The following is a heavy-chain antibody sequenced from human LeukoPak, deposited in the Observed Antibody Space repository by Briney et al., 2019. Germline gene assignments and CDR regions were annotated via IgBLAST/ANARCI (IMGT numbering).Heavy chain of an antibody. D-gene: IGHD1-26*01. CDR1: GYSISSGYY. J-gene: IGHJ4*02. CDR3: ARLDSGDYFDY. Sequence: SETLSLTCTVSGYSISSGYYWGWIRQPPGKGLEWIGYIYYSGSTNYNPSLKSRVTISVDTSKNQFSLKLSSVTAADTAVYYCARLDSGDYFDYWGQGTLVTVSS. CDR2: IYYSGST. V-gene: IGHV4-38-2*02.